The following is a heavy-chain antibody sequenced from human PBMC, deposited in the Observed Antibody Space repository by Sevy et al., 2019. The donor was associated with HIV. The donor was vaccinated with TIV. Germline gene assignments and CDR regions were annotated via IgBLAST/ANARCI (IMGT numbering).Heavy chain of an antibody. J-gene: IGHJ6*02. V-gene: IGHV3-23*01. CDR1: GFTFSSYA. CDR3: ASDLGVDYYGMDV. CDR2: ISESGGNT. Sequence: GGSLRLSCAASGFTFSSYAMSWVRQAPGKGLEWVSLISESGGNTYYADSVRGRFTISRDNSKNTLYLQMNSLRAEDTAVYYCASDLGVDYYGMDVWGQGTTVTVSS. D-gene: IGHD2-21*01.